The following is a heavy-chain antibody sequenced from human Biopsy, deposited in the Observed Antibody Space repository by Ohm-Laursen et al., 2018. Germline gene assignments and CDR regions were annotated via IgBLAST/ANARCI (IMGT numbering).Heavy chain of an antibody. CDR2: IHHSGST. V-gene: IGHV4-61*05. CDR1: GGSIGGSGDY. Sequence: SDTLSLTCTVSGGSIGGSGDYWSWIRQPPGKGLECIGNIHHSGSTNYNPSLKSRLTISVDTSKNQFSLKLSSVTAADTAVYYCARMDCSGGSCHYYSYGMDVWGQGTTVTVSS. D-gene: IGHD2-15*01. J-gene: IGHJ6*02. CDR3: ARMDCSGGSCHYYSYGMDV.